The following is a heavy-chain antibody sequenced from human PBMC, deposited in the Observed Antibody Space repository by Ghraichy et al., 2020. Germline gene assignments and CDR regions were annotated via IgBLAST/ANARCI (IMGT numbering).Heavy chain of an antibody. CDR2: ISYDGSNK. D-gene: IGHD5-18*01. CDR1: GFTFSSYG. Sequence: GESLNISCAASGFTFSSYGMHWVCQAPGKGLEWVAVISYDGSNKYYADSVNGRFTISRDNSRNTLYLQMNSLRAEDTAVYYCAKDRWGTAAMAYNFDYWGQGILVTVSS. V-gene: IGHV3-30*18. J-gene: IGHJ4*02. CDR3: AKDRWGTAAMAYNFDY.